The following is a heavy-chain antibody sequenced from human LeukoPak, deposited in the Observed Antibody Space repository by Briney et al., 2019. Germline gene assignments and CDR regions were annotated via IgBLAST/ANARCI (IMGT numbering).Heavy chain of an antibody. CDR3: ARGPSDYYDSSGHYFGY. Sequence: KPSETLSLTCTVSGYSISNGYYWGWLRQPPGKGLEWIGSFYHSGSTYYNPSLKSRVTISVDTSKNQFSLRLSSVTAADTAVYYCARGPSDYYDSSGHYFGYWGQGTLVTVSS. J-gene: IGHJ4*02. CDR1: GYSISNGYY. D-gene: IGHD3-22*01. CDR2: FYHSGST. V-gene: IGHV4-38-2*02.